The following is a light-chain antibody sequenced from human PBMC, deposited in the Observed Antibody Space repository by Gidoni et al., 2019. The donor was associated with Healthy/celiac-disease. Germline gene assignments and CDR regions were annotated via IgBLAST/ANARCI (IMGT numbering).Light chain of an antibody. CDR1: QSISSY. CDR2: AAS. V-gene: IGKV1-39*01. CDR3: QQSYSTPIA. J-gene: IGKJ5*01. Sequence: EMQLTQSPSCLSASVGDRVTITCRNSQSISSYLNLYQQKPVKAPELLIYAASSLQSGVPSSFSGSRSGTDFTLTISSLQPEDFATYSCQQSYSTPIAFGQGTRLEIK.